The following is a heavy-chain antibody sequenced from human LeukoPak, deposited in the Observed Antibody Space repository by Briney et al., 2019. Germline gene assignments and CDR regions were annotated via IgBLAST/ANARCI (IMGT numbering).Heavy chain of an antibody. Sequence: GASVKVSYKASVYTFPRYDIRWVRQPPAQGVEWMGWISAYNGNTKYPQKLQGRVTMTTDTSTSTGYMYLRSLRSDDTAVYYCARDMGDTVVVPAASGDWGQGTLVSVSA. D-gene: IGHD2-2*01. J-gene: IGHJ4*02. CDR1: VYTFPRYD. V-gene: IGHV1-18*04. CDR2: ISAYNGNT. CDR3: ARDMGDTVVVPAASGD.